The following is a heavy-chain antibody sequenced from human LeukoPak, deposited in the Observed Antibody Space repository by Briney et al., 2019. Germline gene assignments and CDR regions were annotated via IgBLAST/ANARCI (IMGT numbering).Heavy chain of an antibody. J-gene: IGHJ3*01. V-gene: IGHV4-38-2*02. CDR1: GYSISSGYY. D-gene: IGHD3-16*02. Sequence: SETLSLTCTVSGYSISSGYYWGWIRQPPGKGLEWIGSIYHSGSTYYNPSLKSRVTISVDTSKNQFSLKLSSVTAADTAVYYCARGGVIVIDLWGQGTMVTVSS. CDR2: IYHSGST. CDR3: ARGGVIVIDL.